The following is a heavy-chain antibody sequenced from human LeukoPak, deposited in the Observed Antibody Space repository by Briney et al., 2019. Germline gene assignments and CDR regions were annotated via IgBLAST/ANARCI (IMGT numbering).Heavy chain of an antibody. J-gene: IGHJ4*02. CDR1: GYTFTDYY. D-gene: IGHD1-26*01. CDR2: INPNSGGT. Sequence: ASVKVSCKASGYTFTDYYMHWVRQAPGQGLEWMGWINPNSGGTNYAQKFQGRVTMTRDTSISTAYMELRRLKADDTAVYYCARTLGWEMPHFDYWGQGTLVTVSS. V-gene: IGHV1-2*02. CDR3: ARTLGWEMPHFDY.